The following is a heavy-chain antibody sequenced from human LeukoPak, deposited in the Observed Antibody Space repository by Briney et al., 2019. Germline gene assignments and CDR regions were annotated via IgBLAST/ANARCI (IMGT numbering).Heavy chain of an antibody. D-gene: IGHD7-27*01. V-gene: IGHV3-15*01. J-gene: IGHJ3*01. CDR2: IKTKTDGGTT. Sequence: GGSLRLSCAASGITFSNAWMSWVRQAPGKGLEWLGRIKTKTDGGTTDYAAPVKGRFTISRDDSKNTLFLQMNSLKIEDTAVYYCTTTWGRAAFDFWGQGTKVTVSS. CDR3: TTTWGRAAFDF. CDR1: GITFSNAW.